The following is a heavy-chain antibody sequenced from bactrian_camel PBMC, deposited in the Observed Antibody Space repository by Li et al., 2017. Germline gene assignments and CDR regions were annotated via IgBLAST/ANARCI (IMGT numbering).Heavy chain of an antibody. D-gene: IGHD1*01. CDR1: ISRADR. J-gene: IGHJ6*01. CDR3: AANPDVVVAGTSLLGLTPRSGY. V-gene: IGHV3S54*01. Sequence: HVQLVESGGGSVPTGGSLVHTCVISRADRMGWFRQAPGKEREGVAVIYVDSGNSYYRDSVKGRFTISLDNTKLNLQMNDLKPEDTAMYYCAANPDVVVAGTSLLGLTPRSGYWGQGTQVTVS. CDR2: IYVDSGNS.